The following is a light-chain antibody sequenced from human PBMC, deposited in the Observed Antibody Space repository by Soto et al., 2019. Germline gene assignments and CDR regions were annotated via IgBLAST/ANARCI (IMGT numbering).Light chain of an antibody. CDR1: QSVSSSY. V-gene: IGKV3-20*01. J-gene: IGKJ1*01. CDR3: QPYDTSPRT. CDR2: GAS. Sequence: EIVLTQSPGTLSLSPGERATLSCRASQSVSSSYLAWYQQKPGQSPRLLIFGASSRATGTPDRFSGSGSGTDFTLTISRLEPEDFAVYYCQPYDTSPRTFGQGTKVEIK.